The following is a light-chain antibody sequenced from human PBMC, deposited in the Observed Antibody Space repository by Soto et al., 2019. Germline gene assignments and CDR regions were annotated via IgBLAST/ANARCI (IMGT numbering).Light chain of an antibody. CDR2: HAS. V-gene: IGKV1-5*01. J-gene: IGKJ1*01. CDR3: QQYNLYPET. Sequence: DIQMTQSPSTLSASVGDRVTITCRASQSISSWLAWYQQKPGKAPKLLIYHASSLQSGVPLRFSGSGSGTEFTLTISSLQPDDFATYYCQQYNLYPETFGQGTKV. CDR1: QSISSW.